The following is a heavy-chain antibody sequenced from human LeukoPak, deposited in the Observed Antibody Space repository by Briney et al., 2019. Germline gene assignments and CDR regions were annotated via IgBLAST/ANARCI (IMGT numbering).Heavy chain of an antibody. CDR3: ARGYDSSGYHDAFDI. CDR1: GCSISSGGYY. Sequence: PSETLSLSCTDSGCSISSGGYYWSWIRQHPGKGLEWIGYIDYSGRTYYNPSLKSRVTISVDTSKNQFSLKLSSVTAADTAVYYCARGYDSSGYHDAFDIWGQGTMVTVSS. D-gene: IGHD3-22*01. CDR2: IDYSGRT. J-gene: IGHJ3*02. V-gene: IGHV4-31*03.